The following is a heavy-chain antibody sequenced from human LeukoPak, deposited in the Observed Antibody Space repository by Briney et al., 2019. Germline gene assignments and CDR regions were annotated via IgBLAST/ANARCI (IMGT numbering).Heavy chain of an antibody. CDR1: GYSFTSYW. D-gene: IGHD6-13*01. Sequence: GESLKISCKGSGYSFTSYWIGWVRQMPGKGLEWMGIIYPGDSDTRYSPSFQGQVTITADKSISTAYLQWSSLKASDTAMYYCARLLRNIAAAVYYFDYWGQGTLVTVSS. V-gene: IGHV5-51*01. CDR3: ARLLRNIAAAVYYFDY. CDR2: IYPGDSDT. J-gene: IGHJ4*02.